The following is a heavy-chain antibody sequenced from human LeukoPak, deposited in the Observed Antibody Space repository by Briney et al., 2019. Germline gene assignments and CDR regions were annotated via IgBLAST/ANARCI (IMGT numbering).Heavy chain of an antibody. D-gene: IGHD4-17*01. CDR3: ARAAYDYGDPILHFDY. CDR1: GGTFSSYA. J-gene: IGHJ4*02. Sequence: SVKVSCKASGGTFSSYAFSWVRQAPGQGLEWMGRIIPIFGIANYAQKFQGRVTITADKSTSTAYMELSSLRSEDTAVYYCARAAYDYGDPILHFDYWGQGTLVTVSS. V-gene: IGHV1-69*04. CDR2: IIPIFGIA.